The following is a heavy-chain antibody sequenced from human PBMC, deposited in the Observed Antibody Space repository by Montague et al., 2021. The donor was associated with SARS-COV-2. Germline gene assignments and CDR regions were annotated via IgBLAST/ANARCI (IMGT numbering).Heavy chain of an antibody. CDR1: GFTFSSYA. CDR3: ARDDPMTTNDY. Sequence: SLRLSCAASGFTFSSYAMHWVRQALGKGLEWVAVISYDGSNKYYADSVKGRFTISRDNSKNTLYLQMNSLRAEDTAVYYCARDDPMTTNDYWGQGTLVTVSS. J-gene: IGHJ4*02. V-gene: IGHV3-30*04. CDR2: ISYDGSNK. D-gene: IGHD4-17*01.